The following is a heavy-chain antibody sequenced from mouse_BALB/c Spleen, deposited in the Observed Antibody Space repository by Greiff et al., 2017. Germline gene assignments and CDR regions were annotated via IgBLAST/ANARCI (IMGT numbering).Heavy chain of an antibody. D-gene: IGHD1-1*01. CDR3: ARFLYGSSPFAY. V-gene: IGHV5-17*02. CDR1: GFTFSSFG. CDR2: ISSGSSTI. J-gene: IGHJ3*01. Sequence: DVKLVESGGGLVQPGGSRKLSCAASGFTFSSFGMHWVRQAPEKGLEWVAYISSGSSTIYYADTVKGRFTISRDNPKNTLFLQMTSLRSEDTAMYYCARFLYGSSPFAYWGQGTLVTVSA.